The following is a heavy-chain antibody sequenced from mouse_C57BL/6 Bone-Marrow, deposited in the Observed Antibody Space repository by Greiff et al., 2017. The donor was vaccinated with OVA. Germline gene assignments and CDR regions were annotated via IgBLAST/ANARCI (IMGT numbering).Heavy chain of an antibody. D-gene: IGHD2-3*01. CDR1: GFSFTSYA. J-gene: IGHJ4*01. V-gene: IGHV2-9-1*01. CDR2: IWTGGGT. CDR3: AGWLLRDYYAMDY. Sequence: VMLVESGPGLVAPSQSLSITCTVSGFSFTSYAISWVRQPPGKGLEWLGVIWTGGGTNYNSALKSRLSISKDNSKSQVFLKMNSLQTDDTARYYCAGWLLRDYYAMDYWGQGTSVTVSS.